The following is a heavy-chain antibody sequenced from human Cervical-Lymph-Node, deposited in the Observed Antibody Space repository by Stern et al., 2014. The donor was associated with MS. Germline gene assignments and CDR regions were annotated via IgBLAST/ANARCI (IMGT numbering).Heavy chain of an antibody. V-gene: IGHV2-26*01. D-gene: IGHD6-13*01. CDR2: LFSNDAK. Sequence: QVTLKESGPMLVKPTETLTLTCTVSGFSLTDPKMSVSWIRQPPGKALEWLAHLFSNDAKSYSTSLKSRLTISKDTSKSQVVLTMTNMDPVDTATYYCARSYTSTWFRQGYHFDYWGQGTLVTVSS. CDR1: GFSLTDPKMS. J-gene: IGHJ4*02. CDR3: ARSYTSTWFRQGYHFDY.